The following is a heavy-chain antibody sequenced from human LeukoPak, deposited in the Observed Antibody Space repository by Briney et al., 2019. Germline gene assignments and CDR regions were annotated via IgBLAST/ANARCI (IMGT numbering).Heavy chain of an antibody. J-gene: IGHJ4*02. D-gene: IGHD3-22*01. Sequence: HPGGSLRLSCAASGFTFSSYAMSWFRQSPGKGLGWFSSTSGDGGATYYSNSVKGRFTISRDNSRNTLYLQMNSLRAEDTAVYYCAKDRPNYYGSNGHYYRRDGDYWGQGTLVTVSS. V-gene: IGHV3-23*01. CDR3: AKDRPNYYGSNGHYYRRDGDY. CDR1: GFTFSSYA. CDR2: TSGDGGAT.